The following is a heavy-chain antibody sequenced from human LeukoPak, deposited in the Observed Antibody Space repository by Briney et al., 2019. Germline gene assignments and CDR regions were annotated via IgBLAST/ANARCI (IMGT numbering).Heavy chain of an antibody. CDR2: ISGGGENT. CDR1: GFTFNFYG. Sequence: GGSLRLSCAASGFTFNFYGMSWVRQAPGKGLEWVSTISGGGENTHYADSVKGRFTVSRDNSKNTMYLQMNNLRGDDTALYYCTKDVGPGYDWFDPWGQGTQVTVSS. D-gene: IGHD1-1*01. CDR3: TKDVGPGYDWFDP. V-gene: IGHV3-23*01. J-gene: IGHJ5*02.